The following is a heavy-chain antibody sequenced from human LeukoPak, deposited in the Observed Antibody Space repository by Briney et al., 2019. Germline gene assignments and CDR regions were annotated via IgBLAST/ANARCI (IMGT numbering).Heavy chain of an antibody. CDR2: ISYGGRT. Sequence: SETLSLTCTVSGGSISSYYWSWIRQPPGKGLEWIGYISYGGRTNYNPSLQSRVTISIDTSKTQFSLNLDSVTAADTAVYYCARALLGEFPNYFDYWGQGTLVTVSS. CDR3: ARALLGEFPNYFDY. J-gene: IGHJ4*02. D-gene: IGHD3-16*01. V-gene: IGHV4-59*08. CDR1: GGSISSYY.